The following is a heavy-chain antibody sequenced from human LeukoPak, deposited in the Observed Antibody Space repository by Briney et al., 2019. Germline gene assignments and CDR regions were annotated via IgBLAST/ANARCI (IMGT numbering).Heavy chain of an antibody. CDR1: GFTFSDYY. CDR2: ISRTGSTI. CDR3: ASGAGTSHGYGVDV. Sequence: GGCLRLSCAASGFTFSDYYMTWIRQAPGNGLEWGSYISRTGSTIFYADSVKGRFTISRDNAKNSLYLQMNSLRAEDTAVYYCASGAGTSHGYGVDVWGQGTTVTVSS. V-gene: IGHV3-11*01. D-gene: IGHD6-19*01. J-gene: IGHJ6*02.